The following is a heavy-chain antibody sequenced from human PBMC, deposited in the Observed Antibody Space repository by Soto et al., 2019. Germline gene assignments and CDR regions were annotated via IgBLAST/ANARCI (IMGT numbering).Heavy chain of an antibody. CDR3: AKSVIILYYYYGLDV. CDR2: ISHDGKYK. Sequence: QVQLVESGGGVVQPGRSLRLSCAASGFTFSHYSMHWVRQAPGKGLEWVALISHDGKYKFYADSVKGRFTVSRDSSKNTLYLEVNSLRPEDTGVYYCAKSVIILYYYYGLDVWGQGTTVTVSS. J-gene: IGHJ6*02. V-gene: IGHV3-30-3*02. CDR1: GFTFSHYS. D-gene: IGHD3-3*01.